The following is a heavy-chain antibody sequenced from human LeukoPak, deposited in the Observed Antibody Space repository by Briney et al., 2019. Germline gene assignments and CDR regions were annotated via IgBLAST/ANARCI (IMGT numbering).Heavy chain of an antibody. V-gene: IGHV4-59*01. D-gene: IGHD6-13*01. CDR2: IYYSGST. J-gene: IGHJ4*02. CDR3: ASGYSSSWLGY. CDR1: GGSIGSYY. Sequence: SETLSLTCTVSGGSIGSYYWSWIRQPPGKGLEWIGYIYYSGSTNYNPSLKSRVTISVDTSKNQFSLKLSSVTAADTAVYYCASGYSSSWLGYWGQGTLVTVSS.